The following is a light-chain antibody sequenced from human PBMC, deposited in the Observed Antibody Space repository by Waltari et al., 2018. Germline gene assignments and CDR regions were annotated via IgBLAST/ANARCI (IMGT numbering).Light chain of an antibody. CDR2: GAS. CDR1: QSVSRA. Sequence: EIVLTQSPGTLSLSPGERVTLSCRASQSVSRALAWYQQKPGQAPRLLVYGASSRATGISDRFSGSGSGTDFSLTISRLDPEDFAVYYCQHYVRLPATFGQGTKVEIK. V-gene: IGKV3-20*01. CDR3: QHYVRLPAT. J-gene: IGKJ1*01.